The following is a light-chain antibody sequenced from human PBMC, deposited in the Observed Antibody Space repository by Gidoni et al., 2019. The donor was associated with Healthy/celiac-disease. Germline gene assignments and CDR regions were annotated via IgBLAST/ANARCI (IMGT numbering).Light chain of an antibody. CDR3: QQYGSSPFT. V-gene: IGKV3-20*01. J-gene: IGKJ3*01. CDR2: GAS. Sequence: EIVLTQSPGTLSLSPGERATLSCRASQSVSSSYLAWYQQKPGQAPRLLIYGASSRAIGIPDRFSGSGSGTDFTLTISRLEPEDFAVYYCQQYGSSPFTFGPGTKVDIK. CDR1: QSVSSSY.